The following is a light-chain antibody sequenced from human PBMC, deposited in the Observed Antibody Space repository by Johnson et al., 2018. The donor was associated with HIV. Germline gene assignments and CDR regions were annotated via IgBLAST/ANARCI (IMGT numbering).Light chain of an antibody. V-gene: IGLV1-51*01. CDR3: AAWDSGLSARYV. CDR1: RSNIGNNY. J-gene: IGLJ1*01. CDR2: DNN. Sequence: QSVLTQPPSVSAAPGQKVTISCSGSRSNIGNNYVSWYQQLPGTAPKLLIYDNNKRPWGIPDRFSGSKSGTSATLGITGVHTGDAADYYCAAWDSGLSARYVFGPGT.